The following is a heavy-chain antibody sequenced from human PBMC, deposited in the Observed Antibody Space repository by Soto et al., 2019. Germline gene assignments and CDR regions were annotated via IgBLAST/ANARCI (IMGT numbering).Heavy chain of an antibody. J-gene: IGHJ6*03. CDR2: ISGSGGST. CDR1: GFTFSSYA. CDR3: AKAGYYDFWSGYHITYYYYYYMDV. D-gene: IGHD3-3*01. V-gene: IGHV3-23*01. Sequence: GGSLRLSCAASGFTFSSYAMSWVRQAPGKGLEWVSAISGSGGSTYYADSVKGRFTISRDNSKNTLYLQMNSLRAEDTAVYYCAKAGYYDFWSGYHITYYYYYYMDVWGKGTTVTVSS.